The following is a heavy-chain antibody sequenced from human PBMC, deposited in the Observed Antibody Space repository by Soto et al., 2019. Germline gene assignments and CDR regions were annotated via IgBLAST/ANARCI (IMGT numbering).Heavy chain of an antibody. CDR1: DGSLSPNY. J-gene: IGHJ1*01. Sequence: PSETLSLTCTVSDGSLSPNYWSWIRQPPGKGLEWLGYIYYAGTTTYNPSLQSRVSISLDTSKNEVSLKLTSVTAADTAVYFCARLGAFSQAMDSWGQGTLVTVSS. CDR2: IYYAGTT. V-gene: IGHV4-59*12. CDR3: ARLGAFSQAMDS. D-gene: IGHD3-16*01.